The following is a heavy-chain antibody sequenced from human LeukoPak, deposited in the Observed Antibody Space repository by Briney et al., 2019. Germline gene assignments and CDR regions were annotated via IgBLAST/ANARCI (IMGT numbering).Heavy chain of an antibody. Sequence: SETLSLTCTVSGGSISSYYWSWIRQPPGKGLEWIGYIYYSGSTNYNPSLKSRVTISVDTSKNQFPLKLSSVTAADTAVYYCARDNWNYGSSMDVWGQGTTVTVSS. CDR2: IYYSGST. CDR3: ARDNWNYGSSMDV. D-gene: IGHD1-7*01. J-gene: IGHJ6*02. V-gene: IGHV4-59*01. CDR1: GGSISSYY.